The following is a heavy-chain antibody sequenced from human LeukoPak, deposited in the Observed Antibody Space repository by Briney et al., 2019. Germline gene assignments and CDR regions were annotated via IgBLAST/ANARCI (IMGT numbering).Heavy chain of an antibody. D-gene: IGHD3-10*01. CDR3: TRDEDYYGSGSYYYYYYMDV. CDR1: GFTFSSYA. J-gene: IGHJ6*03. Sequence: GSLRLSCAASGFTFSSYAMSWVRQAPGKGLEWVGFIRSKAYGGTTEYAASVKGRFTISRDDSKSIAYLQMNSLKTEDTAVYYCTRDEDYYGSGSYYYYYYMDVWGKGTTVTVSS. CDR2: IRSKAYGGTT. V-gene: IGHV3-49*04.